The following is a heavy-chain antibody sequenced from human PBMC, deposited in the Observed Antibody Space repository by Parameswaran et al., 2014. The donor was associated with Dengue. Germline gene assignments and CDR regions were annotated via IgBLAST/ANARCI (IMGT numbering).Heavy chain of an antibody. V-gene: IGHV4-59*12. CDR3: ARVGSSSGYYYGMDV. CDR2: IYYSGST. Sequence: VRQAPGRTGVDWYIYYSGSTNYNPSLKSRVTISVDTSKNQFSLKLSSVTAADTAVYYCARVGSSSGYYYGMDVWGQGTTVTVSS. D-gene: IGHD6-6*01. J-gene: IGHJ6*02.